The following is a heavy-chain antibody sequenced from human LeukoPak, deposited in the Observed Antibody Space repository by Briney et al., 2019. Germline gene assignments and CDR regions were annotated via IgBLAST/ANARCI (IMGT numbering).Heavy chain of an antibody. CDR1: GFTVSSNY. J-gene: IGHJ4*02. D-gene: IGHD2-21*01. CDR2: IYSGGST. Sequence: PGGSLRLSCAASGFTVSSNYMSWVRQAPGKGLEWVSVIYSGGSTYYADSVKGRFTISRDNSKNTLYLQMNGLRAEDTAVYYCARDQNCGGDCYGFDYWGQGTLVTVSS. CDR3: ARDQNCGGDCYGFDY. V-gene: IGHV3-66*02.